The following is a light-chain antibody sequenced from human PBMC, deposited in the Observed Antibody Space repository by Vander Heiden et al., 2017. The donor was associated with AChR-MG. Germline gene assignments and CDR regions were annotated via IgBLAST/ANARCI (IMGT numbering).Light chain of an antibody. CDR3: QSYDTSHFWV. J-gene: IGLJ3*02. Sequence: NFTLTQPHSLSESPGKTVNIASTGIGSNISNNSVARYQQRPGIAPTTVVYGDNERPSGVPDRFSGSIDSSSNSASLTISGLKTDDEADYYCQSYDTSHFWVFGGGTKLTVL. V-gene: IGLV6-57*02. CDR2: GDN. CDR1: GSNISNNS.